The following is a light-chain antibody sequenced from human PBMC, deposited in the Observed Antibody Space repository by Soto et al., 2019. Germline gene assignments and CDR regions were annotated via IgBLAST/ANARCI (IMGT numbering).Light chain of an antibody. CDR1: QSVSSSY. J-gene: IGKJ1*01. CDR3: QQYGSSPAT. V-gene: IGKV3-20*01. CDR2: GAS. Sequence: EILLTQSPGTLSLSPGERATLSCRASQSVSSSYLAWYQQKPGQAPRLLIYGASNRATGIPDRFSGSGSGTDFTLTISRLEPEDFAVYFCQQYGSSPATFGQGTKVDIK.